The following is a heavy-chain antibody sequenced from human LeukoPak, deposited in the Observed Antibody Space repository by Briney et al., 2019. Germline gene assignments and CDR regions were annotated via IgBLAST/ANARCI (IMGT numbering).Heavy chain of an antibody. CDR1: GGSISSGSYY. Sequence: SETLSLTCTVSGGSISSGSYYWSWIRQPAGKGLEWIGRIYTSGSTNYNPSLKSRVTISVDTPKNQFSLKLSSVTAADTAVYYCAREGYYYYGMDVWGQGTTVTVSS. V-gene: IGHV4-61*02. J-gene: IGHJ6*02. CDR3: AREGYYYYGMDV. CDR2: IYTSGST.